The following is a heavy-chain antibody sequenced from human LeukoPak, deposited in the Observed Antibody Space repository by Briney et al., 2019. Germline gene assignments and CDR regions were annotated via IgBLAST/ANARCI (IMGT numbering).Heavy chain of an antibody. V-gene: IGHV3-23*01. J-gene: IGHJ4*02. CDR1: GFTFSSYA. Sequence: GGSLRLSCAASGFTFSSYAMSWVRQAPGKGLEWVSAISGSGGSTYYADSVKGRFTISRDNSKNTLHLQMNSLRAEDTAVYYCAKDDYGDKRTNYWGQGTLVTVSS. D-gene: IGHD4-17*01. CDR2: ISGSGGST. CDR3: AKDDYGDKRTNY.